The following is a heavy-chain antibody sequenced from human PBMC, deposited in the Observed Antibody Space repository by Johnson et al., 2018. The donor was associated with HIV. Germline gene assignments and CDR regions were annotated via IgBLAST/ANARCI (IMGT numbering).Heavy chain of an antibody. CDR1: GFTFSNAW. CDR2: IKSKTDGGTT. D-gene: IGHD3-10*01. CDR3: TTDRGGSSDAFDI. V-gene: IGHV3-15*01. Sequence: EVQLVESGGGVVQPGGSLRLSCAASGFTFSNAWMSWVRQAPGKGLEWVGRIKSKTDGGTTDYAAPVKGRFTISRDDSKNTLYLQMNSLKTEDTAVYYCTTDRGGSSDAFDIWGQGTMVTVSS. J-gene: IGHJ3*02.